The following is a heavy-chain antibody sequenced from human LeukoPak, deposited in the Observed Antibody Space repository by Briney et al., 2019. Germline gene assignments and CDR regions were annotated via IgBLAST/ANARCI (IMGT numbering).Heavy chain of an antibody. CDR1: GGSISSYY. CDR3: ARAEDCGGDCYSYWFDP. V-gene: IGHV4-59*01. J-gene: IGHJ5*02. CDR2: IYYSGST. D-gene: IGHD2-21*02. Sequence: SETLSLTCTVSGGSISSYYWSWIRQRPGKGLEWIGYIYYSGSTNYNPSLKSRVTISVDTSKNQFSLKLSSVTAADTAVYYCARAEDCGGDCYSYWFDPWGQGTLVTVSS.